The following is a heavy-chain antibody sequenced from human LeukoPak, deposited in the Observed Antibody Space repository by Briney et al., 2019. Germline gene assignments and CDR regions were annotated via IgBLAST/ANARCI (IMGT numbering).Heavy chain of an antibody. J-gene: IGHJ4*02. CDR3: ARQKLGDFRAFDH. V-gene: IGHV1-2*02. D-gene: IGHD3-16*01. Sequence: ASVKVSCKASGYTFTGYYLHWVRQAPGQGLEWMGWVNPNTGGTHLPQKLQGSVTMTRDTAISTVYMELNRLRFDDTAVYYCARQKLGDFRAFDHWDQGTLVTVSS. CDR2: VNPNTGGT. CDR1: GYTFTGYY.